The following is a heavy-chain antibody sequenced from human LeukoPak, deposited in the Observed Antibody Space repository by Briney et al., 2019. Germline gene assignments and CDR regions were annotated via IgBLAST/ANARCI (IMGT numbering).Heavy chain of an antibody. Sequence: SVKVSCKASGGTFSNYAISWVRQALGQGLEWMGGIIPLFGTANYAQKFQGRVTITTDESTSTAYMELSSLRSEDTAVYYCARSYGSGSYYLYYYYYMDVWGKGTTVTVSS. J-gene: IGHJ6*03. CDR2: IIPLFGTA. CDR3: ARSYGSGSYYLYYYYYMDV. V-gene: IGHV1-69*05. CDR1: GGTFSNYA. D-gene: IGHD3-10*01.